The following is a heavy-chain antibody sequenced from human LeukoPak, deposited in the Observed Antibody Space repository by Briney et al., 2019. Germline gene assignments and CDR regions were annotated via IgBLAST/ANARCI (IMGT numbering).Heavy chain of an antibody. V-gene: IGHV1-2*02. Sequence: ASVKVSCKASGYTFTGYYLHWVRQAPGQGLEWMGWIHPNSGGTNYAQKFQGRVTMTRDTSISTAYMELSSLRSDDTAVYFCARLESRPGGAQGTRVPVPS. D-gene: IGHD7-27*01. CDR2: IHPNSGGT. CDR1: GYTFTGYY. J-gene: IGHJ1*01. CDR3: ARLESRPG.